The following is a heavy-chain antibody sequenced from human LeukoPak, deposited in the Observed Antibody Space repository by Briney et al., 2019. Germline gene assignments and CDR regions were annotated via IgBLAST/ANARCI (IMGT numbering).Heavy chain of an antibody. D-gene: IGHD3-10*01. J-gene: IGHJ4*02. V-gene: IGHV3-30-3*01. CDR1: GFTFSTYA. Sequence: PGGSLRLSCGASGFTFSTYAMHWVRQAPGKGLEWVAVTSYDGNKYYADSVKGRFSVSRDNSKNSLYLQMNSLRPEDTAVYYCARDRPGSGNIFDYWGQGTLDTISS. CDR3: ARDRPGSGNIFDY. CDR2: TSYDGNK.